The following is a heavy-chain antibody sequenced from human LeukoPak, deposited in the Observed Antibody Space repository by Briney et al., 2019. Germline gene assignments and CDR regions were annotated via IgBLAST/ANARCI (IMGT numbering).Heavy chain of an antibody. Sequence: GASVKVSCKASGYTFTSYDINWVRQATGQGLEWMGWMNPNSGNTGYAQKFQGRVTMTRNTSISTAYMELSSLRSEDTAVYYCARGGSSSWTDGDWFDPWGQGTLVTVSS. CDR3: ARGGSSSWTDGDWFDP. CDR1: GYTFTSYD. J-gene: IGHJ5*02. D-gene: IGHD6-13*01. V-gene: IGHV1-8*01. CDR2: MNPNSGNT.